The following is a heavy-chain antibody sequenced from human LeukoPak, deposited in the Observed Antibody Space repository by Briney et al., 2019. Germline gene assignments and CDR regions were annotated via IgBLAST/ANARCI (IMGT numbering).Heavy chain of an antibody. CDR3: AGDKRNWYVP. J-gene: IGHJ5*02. CDR2: IFTSGGT. Sequence: SVTLSLTCTVSGGSISSYYWSWMPQPTGKGLEWIGRIFTSGGTNYNPSLKSRVTMSVDTSKNQLSLKLSSGTGADTAVYYCAGDKRNWYVPWGHGDLVTVSS. CDR1: GGSISSYY. V-gene: IGHV4-4*07.